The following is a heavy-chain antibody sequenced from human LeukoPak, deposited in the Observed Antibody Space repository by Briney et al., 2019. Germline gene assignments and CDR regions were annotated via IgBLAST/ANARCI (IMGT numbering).Heavy chain of an antibody. J-gene: IGHJ4*02. Sequence: PGGSLRLYCAASGFTFSSYSMNWVRQAPGQGLEWISSISSSSSYISYADSVKGRFTISRDNAKNSLYLQMNSLRAEDTAVYYCARDPEDHWGRTYYYDSSGRDTDYWGQGTLVTVSS. CDR3: ARDPEDHWGRTYYYDSSGRDTDY. CDR2: ISSSSSYI. CDR1: GFTFSSYS. V-gene: IGHV3-21*01. D-gene: IGHD3-22*01.